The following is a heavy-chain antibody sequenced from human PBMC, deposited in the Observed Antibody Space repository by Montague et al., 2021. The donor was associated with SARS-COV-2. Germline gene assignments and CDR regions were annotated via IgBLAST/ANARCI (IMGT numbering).Heavy chain of an antibody. CDR2: INTDGTIT. CDR1: GFTFSSHW. D-gene: IGHD3-9*01. V-gene: IGHV3-74*01. J-gene: IGHJ5*02. Sequence: SLRLSCAASGFTFSSHWMHWVHQLPGKGLLWVSRINTDGTITNYADSVKGRFTISRNNAKNSMYLQMNSLRVEDTAVYYCATDRTVAPGYGFDPWGQGTLVTVSS. CDR3: ATDRTVAPGYGFDP.